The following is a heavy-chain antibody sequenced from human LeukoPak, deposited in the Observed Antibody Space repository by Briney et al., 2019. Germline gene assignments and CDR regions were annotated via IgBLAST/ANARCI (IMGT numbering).Heavy chain of an antibody. D-gene: IGHD6-19*01. CDR1: GYTFTNYW. V-gene: IGHV5-51*01. Sequence: GESLKISCQGSGYTFTNYWIGWVRQMPGKGLEWMGSINPGDSETKYSPPFQGQVTISADKSINTAYLQWSSLKASGTAMYYCARPGYRSRYFDYWGHGALVTVSS. J-gene: IGHJ4*01. CDR3: ARPGYRSRYFDY. CDR2: INPGDSET.